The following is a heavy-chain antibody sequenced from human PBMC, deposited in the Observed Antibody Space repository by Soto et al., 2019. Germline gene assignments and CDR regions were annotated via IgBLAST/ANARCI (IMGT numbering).Heavy chain of an antibody. Sequence: EVQLVESGGGLVQPGGSLRLSCAASGFTFNNYWMSWVRQAPGKGLEWVANIKQDGSEKYYVDSVKGRFTISRDNAKNSLYLQMNSLRAEDTVVYYCAKNNRYCSSTNCFVFDYWGQGTLVTVSS. J-gene: IGHJ4*02. CDR1: GFTFNNYW. D-gene: IGHD2-2*01. CDR3: AKNNRYCSSTNCFVFDY. CDR2: IKQDGSEK. V-gene: IGHV3-7*01.